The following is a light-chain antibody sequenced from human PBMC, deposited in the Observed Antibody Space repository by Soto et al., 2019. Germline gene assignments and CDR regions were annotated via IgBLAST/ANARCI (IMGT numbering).Light chain of an antibody. Sequence: EIVLTRSPGTLSXXPGXXXXXXXRASQSVSNNYLAWYQQKPGQAPRLLIYGASNRATGIPDRFSGSGSGTDFTLTISRLEPEDFAVYYCQQYGSSGTFGQGTKVDIK. CDR2: GAS. J-gene: IGKJ1*01. CDR1: QSVSNNY. V-gene: IGKV3-20*01. CDR3: QQYGSSGT.